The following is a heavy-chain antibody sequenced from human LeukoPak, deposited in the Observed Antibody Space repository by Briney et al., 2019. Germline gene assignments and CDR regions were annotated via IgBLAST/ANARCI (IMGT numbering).Heavy chain of an antibody. CDR3: XXXXXXXXVIGPRPLEVN. CDR1: GFTFSSYA. Sequence: GGSLRLSCAASGFTFSSYAMSWVRQAPGKGLEWVSAISGSGGSTYYADSVKGRFTISRDNSKNTLYLQMNSLRAEDTAVYYCXXXXXXXXVIGPRPLEVNWGQGTLVTVSS. D-gene: IGHD3-22*01. V-gene: IGHV3-23*01. CDR2: ISGSGGST. J-gene: IGHJ4*02.